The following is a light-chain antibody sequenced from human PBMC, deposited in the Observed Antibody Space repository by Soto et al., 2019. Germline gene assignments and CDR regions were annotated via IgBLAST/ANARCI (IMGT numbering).Light chain of an antibody. Sequence: QSVLTQPASVSESPGQSITISCTGTSSDVGASDFVSWYQQHPGKAPELIIYEIFNRPSGVSNRFSGSKSGNTASLTISGLQAEDESDYYCDSYTSSRAYVFGIGTKVTVL. CDR2: EIF. V-gene: IGLV2-14*01. J-gene: IGLJ1*01. CDR1: SSDVGASDF. CDR3: DSYTSSRAYV.